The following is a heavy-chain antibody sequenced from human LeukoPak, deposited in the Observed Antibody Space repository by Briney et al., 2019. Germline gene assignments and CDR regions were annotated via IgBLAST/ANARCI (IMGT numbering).Heavy chain of an antibody. CDR1: GFTFSNAW. CDR3: ITEKSGPGGALDI. V-gene: IGHV3-15*01. CDR2: IKSKTNGGTI. D-gene: IGHD3-10*01. Sequence: GGSLRLSCAASGFTFSNAWMIWVRQAPGKGLEWVGRIKSKTNGGTIDYAAPVEGRFTISRDDSKNTLFLQMNSLKTEDTAVYYCITEKSGPGGALDIWGQGTMVTVSS. J-gene: IGHJ3*02.